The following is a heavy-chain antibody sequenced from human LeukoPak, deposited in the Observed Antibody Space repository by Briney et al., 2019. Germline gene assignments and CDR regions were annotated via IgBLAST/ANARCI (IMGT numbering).Heavy chain of an antibody. Sequence: PGGSLRLSCAASGFIFSDYYMTWIRQAPGKGLEWVSFISNSGSHTNYADSVKGRITISRDNAKKSLYLQMHSLKASDTAMYFCARGYSSTWELWGQGTLVTVSS. CDR3: ARGYSSTWEL. CDR1: GFIFSDYY. V-gene: IGHV3-11*05. D-gene: IGHD6-13*01. J-gene: IGHJ4*02. CDR2: ISNSGSHT.